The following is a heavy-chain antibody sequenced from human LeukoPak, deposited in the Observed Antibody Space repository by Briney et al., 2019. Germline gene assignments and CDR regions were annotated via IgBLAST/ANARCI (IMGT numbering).Heavy chain of an antibody. Sequence: SSETLSLTCTVSGGSISSSSYYWGWIRQPPGKGLEWIGSIYYSGSTYYNPSLKSRVTMSLDTSKNQFSLKLSSVTAADTAVYYCARHVDTAMAYFDYWGQGTLVTVSS. CDR2: IYYSGST. CDR1: GGSISSSSYY. J-gene: IGHJ4*02. V-gene: IGHV4-39*01. D-gene: IGHD5-18*01. CDR3: ARHVDTAMAYFDY.